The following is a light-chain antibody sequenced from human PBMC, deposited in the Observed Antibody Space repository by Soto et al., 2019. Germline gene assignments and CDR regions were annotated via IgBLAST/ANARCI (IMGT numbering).Light chain of an antibody. V-gene: IGLV2-8*01. CDR2: EVS. J-gene: IGLJ3*02. CDR1: SSDVGGHNY. CDR3: SSYVGRYSWV. Sequence: QSALTQSPSASGSPGQSVTISCTGTSSDVGGHNYVSWYQHHPGKAPKLIIYEVSKRPSGVPDRFSGSKSANTASLTVSGLQAEDEAFFYCSSYVGRYSWVFGGGTKLTVL.